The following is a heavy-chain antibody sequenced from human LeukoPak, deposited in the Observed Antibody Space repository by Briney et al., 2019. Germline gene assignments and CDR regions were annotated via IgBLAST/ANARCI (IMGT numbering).Heavy chain of an antibody. J-gene: IGHJ6*03. CDR3: ARDPYDGSYGDDYYYYMDF. V-gene: IGHV3-21*01. CDR2: ITRSSIYT. CDR1: GFTFSNYN. D-gene: IGHD1-26*01. Sequence: GGSLRLSCAASGFTFSNYNMNWVRQTPGKGLEWVSSITRSSIYTFYADSVKGRFTISIDNAKNSLSLQMNSLRAEDTAVYYCARDPYDGSYGDDYYYYMDFWGKGTTVTISS.